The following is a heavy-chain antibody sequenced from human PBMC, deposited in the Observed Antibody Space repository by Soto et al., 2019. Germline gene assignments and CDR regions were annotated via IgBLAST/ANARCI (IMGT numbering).Heavy chain of an antibody. V-gene: IGHV3-23*01. D-gene: IGHD3-10*01. CDR2: ISGSGGGT. Sequence: PGGSLRLSCAASGFTFSSYAMSWVRQAPGKGLEWVSSISGSGGGTYYADSVKGRFTFSRDNSKKTLYLQMNSLRVEDSALYYCARGSTDSYPGSRIFDFWGRGTLVTVSS. CDR3: ARGSTDSYPGSRIFDF. CDR1: GFTFSSYA. J-gene: IGHJ4*02.